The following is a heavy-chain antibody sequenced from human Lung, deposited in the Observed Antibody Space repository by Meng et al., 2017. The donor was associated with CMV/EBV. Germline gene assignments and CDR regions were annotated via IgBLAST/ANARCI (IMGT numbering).Heavy chain of an antibody. CDR2: INHSGST. V-gene: IGHV4-34*01. CDR3: ARAVNDDIWREYYRSDRIEY. Sequence: SETLSLXCAVYGGSFSGSSWRWIRQTPEKGLEWIGEINHSGSTIYNPSLKSRVTISIDTSKNQFSLKLSSVTAADTAVYYCARAVNDDIWREYYRSDRIEYWGQGTXVTVAS. D-gene: IGHD3-3*01. J-gene: IGHJ4*02. CDR1: GGSFSGSS.